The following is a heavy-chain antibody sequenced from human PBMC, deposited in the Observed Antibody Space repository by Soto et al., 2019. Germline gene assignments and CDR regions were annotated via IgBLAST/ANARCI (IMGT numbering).Heavy chain of an antibody. V-gene: IGHV3-23*01. CDR1: GFTFSSYA. CDR2: ISGSGGST. J-gene: IGHJ3*02. D-gene: IGHD2-15*01. CDR3: AKASTETIVVVVAAFAFDI. Sequence: TGGSLRLSCAASGFTFSSYAMSWVRQAPGKGLEWVSAISGSGGSTYYADSVKGRFTISRDNSKNTLYLQMNSLRAEDTAVYYCAKASTETIVVVVAAFAFDIWGQGTMVTVSS.